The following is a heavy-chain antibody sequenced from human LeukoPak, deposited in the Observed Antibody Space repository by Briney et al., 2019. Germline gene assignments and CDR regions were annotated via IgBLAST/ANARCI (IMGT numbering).Heavy chain of an antibody. CDR2: IRSKAYGGTT. J-gene: IGHJ5*02. CDR3: TMVRGVPTPNWFDP. Sequence: GGSLRLSCTTAGFTFGDYVMGWVRQAPGKGLEWVSFIRSKAYGGTTEYAASVKGRFTISRDDSKSIAYLQMNSLKTEDTAVYYCTMVRGVPTPNWFDPWGQGTLVTVSS. D-gene: IGHD3-10*01. CDR1: GFTFGDYV. V-gene: IGHV3-49*04.